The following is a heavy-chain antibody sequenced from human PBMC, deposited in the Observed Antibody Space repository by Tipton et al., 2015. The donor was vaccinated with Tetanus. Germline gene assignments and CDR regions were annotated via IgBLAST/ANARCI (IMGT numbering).Heavy chain of an antibody. CDR2: IYPGDSDT. D-gene: IGHD2-15*01. V-gene: IGHV5-51*01. Sequence: VQLVQSGGEVKKPGESLKISCKGSGYIFNNYWIGWVRQMPGKGLEWMGIIYPGDSDTRYSPSFQGQVTISVDKSISTAYLQWSSLKASDTSMFYCARAHCSDGVRNFDYWGQGALVTVAS. CDR3: ARAHCSDGVRNFDY. CDR1: GYIFNNYW. J-gene: IGHJ4*02.